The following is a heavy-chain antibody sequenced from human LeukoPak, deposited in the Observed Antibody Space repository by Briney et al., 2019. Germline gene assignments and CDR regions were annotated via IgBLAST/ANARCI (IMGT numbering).Heavy chain of an antibody. CDR3: ASDMRFLEWLLGDDALDT. D-gene: IGHD3-3*01. V-gene: IGHV3-48*01. CDR1: GFTFSDYS. Sequence: GGSLRLSCAASGFTFSDYSMNWVRQAPGKGLEWVSYISSSSSTIYYADSVKGRFTISRDNAKNSLYLQMNSLRAEDTAVYYCASDMRFLEWLLGDDALDTWGQGTMVTVSS. CDR2: ISSSSSTI. J-gene: IGHJ3*02.